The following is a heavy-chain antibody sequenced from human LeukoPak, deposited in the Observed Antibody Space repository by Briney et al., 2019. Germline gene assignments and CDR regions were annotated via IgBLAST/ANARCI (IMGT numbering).Heavy chain of an antibody. CDR2: VFFGGST. CDR1: GGSISSGIYY. J-gene: IGHJ4*02. CDR3: AAGFDY. Sequence: SETLSLTCAVSGGSISSGIYYWGWIRQPPGKGLEWIGSVFFGGSTYYNPSLKSRVIISVDTSKNQFSLQLSSLTAADTAMYYCAAGFDYWGRGTLVTVSS. V-gene: IGHV4-39*01.